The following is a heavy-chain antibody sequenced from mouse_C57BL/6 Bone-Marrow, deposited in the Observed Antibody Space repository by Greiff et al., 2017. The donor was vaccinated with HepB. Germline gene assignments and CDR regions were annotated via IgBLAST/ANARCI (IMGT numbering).Heavy chain of an antibody. J-gene: IGHJ3*01. Sequence: VQLQQSGAELMKPGASVKLSCKASGYTFTGYWIEWVKQRPGQRLEWIGEIIPGSGSTNYNEKFKGKATFTADTSSNTAYMQLSSLTTEDSAIYYCSTYGSNFPGFDYWGQGTLVTVSA. CDR1: GYTFTGYW. V-gene: IGHV1-9*01. CDR2: IIPGSGST. CDR3: STYGSNFPGFDY. D-gene: IGHD1-1*01.